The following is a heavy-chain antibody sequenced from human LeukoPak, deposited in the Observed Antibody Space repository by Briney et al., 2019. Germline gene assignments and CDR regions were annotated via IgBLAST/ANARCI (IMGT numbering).Heavy chain of an antibody. J-gene: IGHJ6*03. D-gene: IGHD3-3*01. CDR1: GFTFSSYA. CDR2: ISGSGGST. CDR3: AKEGLRFVEWLSPSLKKSFYYMDV. V-gene: IGHV3-23*01. Sequence: GGSLRLSCAASGFTFSSYAMSWVRQAPGKGLEWVSAISGSGGSTYYADSVKGRFTISRDNSKNTVYLQMNSLRTEDTAVYYCAKEGLRFVEWLSPSLKKSFYYMDVWGKGTTVSVSS.